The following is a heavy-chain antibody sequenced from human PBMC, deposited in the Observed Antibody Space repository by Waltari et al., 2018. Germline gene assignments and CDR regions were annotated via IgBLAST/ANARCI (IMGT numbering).Heavy chain of an antibody. Sequence: QVELVQSGAAVRKPGASVKVSCKASGSSLTSYSMHWVRQAPGLGLEWMGRINPNSGDTNSAPKFQGRVTLTRDTSVNTAFLELRSLTSDDTAVYFCARESAFSTSWYPGFDPWGQGTLVTVAS. D-gene: IGHD2-2*01. CDR1: GSSLTSYS. V-gene: IGHV1-2*06. CDR3: ARESAFSTSWYPGFDP. J-gene: IGHJ5*02. CDR2: INPNSGDT.